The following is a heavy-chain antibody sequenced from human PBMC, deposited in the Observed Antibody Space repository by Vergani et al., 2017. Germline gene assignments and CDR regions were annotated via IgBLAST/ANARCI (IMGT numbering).Heavy chain of an antibody. Sequence: QVQLVESGGGVVQPARSLRLSCAASGFSFSSYGMHWVRQAPGKGLEWVAAIWYDGSKTYYADSVKGRFTISRDNSKDTLFLQMNSLRAEDTAVYYCARPRWGRILDIAVLGGGFNSWGQGTLVTVSS. V-gene: IGHV3-33*01. D-gene: IGHD6-19*01. CDR3: ARPRWGRILDIAVLGGGFNS. CDR2: IWYDGSKT. J-gene: IGHJ4*02. CDR1: GFSFSSYG.